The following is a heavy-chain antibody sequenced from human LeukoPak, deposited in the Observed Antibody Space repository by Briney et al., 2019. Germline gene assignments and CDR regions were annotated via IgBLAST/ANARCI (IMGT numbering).Heavy chain of an antibody. CDR1: GFTFSSYA. CDR2: IRGSGDNT. Sequence: GGSLRLSCAASGFTFSSYAMSWVRQAPGKGLEWVSGIRGSGDNTYYADSVKGRFTISRDNSKNTLYVQVNSLGAEDTAAYYCAKGSYYDSSGSFYFDYWGQGTLVTVSS. V-gene: IGHV3-23*01. J-gene: IGHJ4*02. CDR3: AKGSYYDSSGSFYFDY. D-gene: IGHD3-22*01.